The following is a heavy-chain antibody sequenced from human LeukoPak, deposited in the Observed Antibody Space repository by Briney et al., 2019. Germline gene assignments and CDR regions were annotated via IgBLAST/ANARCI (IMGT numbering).Heavy chain of an antibody. CDR3: AREQGALDS. V-gene: IGHV3-48*01. Sequence: GSLRLSCAASGFDFNDFAMTWVRQAPGKGLEWVSYISSSSSTIHYADSVKGRFTISRDNAKNSLYLQMNSLRAEDTAVYYCAREQGALDSWGQGTLVTVSS. J-gene: IGHJ4*02. CDR2: ISSSSSTI. CDR1: GFDFNDFA.